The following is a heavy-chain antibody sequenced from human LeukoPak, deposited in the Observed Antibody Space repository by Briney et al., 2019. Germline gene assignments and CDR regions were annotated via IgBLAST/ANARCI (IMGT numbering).Heavy chain of an antibody. Sequence: SETLSLTCTVSGGSISSGDYYWSWIRQPPGKGLEWIGYIYYSGSTYYNLSLKSRVTISVDTSKNQFYLKLRSVTAADTAVYYCAGVNYLAPFDYWGQGTQVTVSS. CDR2: IYYSGST. V-gene: IGHV4-30-4*08. D-gene: IGHD1-7*01. J-gene: IGHJ4*02. CDR1: GGSISSGDYY. CDR3: AGVNYLAPFDY.